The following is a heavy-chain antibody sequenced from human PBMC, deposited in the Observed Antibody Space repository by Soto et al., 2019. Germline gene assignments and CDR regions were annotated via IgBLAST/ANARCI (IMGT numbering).Heavy chain of an antibody. V-gene: IGHV1-3*01. D-gene: IGHD2-21*02. CDR3: ASEYCGGDCYSAARYGMDV. Sequence: VASVKVSCKASGYTFTSYAMHWVRQAPGQRLEWMGWINAGNGNTKYSQKFQGRVTITRDTSASTAYMELSSLRSEDTAVYYCASEYCGGDCYSAARYGMDVWGQGNTVTVSS. CDR2: INAGNGNT. J-gene: IGHJ6*02. CDR1: GYTFTSYA.